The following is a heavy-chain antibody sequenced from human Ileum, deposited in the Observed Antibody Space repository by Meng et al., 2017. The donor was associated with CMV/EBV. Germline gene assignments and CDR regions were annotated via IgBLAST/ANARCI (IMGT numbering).Heavy chain of an antibody. CDR1: GFTFSSYW. D-gene: IGHD1-26*01. CDR3: AREVIGSRELLNY. Sequence: GGSLRLSCAASGFTFSSYWMHWVRQAPGKGLVWVSRINSDGSSTTYADSVKGRFTISRDNAKNTLYLQMNSLRAEDTAVYYCAREVIGSRELLNYWGQGTLVTSPQ. CDR2: INSDGSST. V-gene: IGHV3-74*01. J-gene: IGHJ4*02.